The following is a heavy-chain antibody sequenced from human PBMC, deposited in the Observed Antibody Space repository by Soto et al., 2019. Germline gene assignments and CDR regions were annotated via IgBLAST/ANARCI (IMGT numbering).Heavy chain of an antibody. Sequence: GGSLRLSCAASGFTFSSYGMHWVRQAPGKGLEWVAVIWYDGSNKYYADSVKGRFTISRDNSKNTLYLQMNSLRAEDTAVYYCARVFPGIAAAGPLYYYYYYYMDVWGKGTTVTVS. D-gene: IGHD6-13*01. CDR1: GFTFSSYG. CDR3: ARVFPGIAAAGPLYYYYYYYMDV. CDR2: IWYDGSNK. J-gene: IGHJ6*03. V-gene: IGHV3-33*01.